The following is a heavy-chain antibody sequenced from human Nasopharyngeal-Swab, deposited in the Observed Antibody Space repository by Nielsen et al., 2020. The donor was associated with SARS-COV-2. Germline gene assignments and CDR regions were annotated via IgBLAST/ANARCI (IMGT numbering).Heavy chain of an antibody. V-gene: IGHV3-13*01. CDR2: IGTAGDT. CDR3: AREVARLRAFDI. D-gene: IGHD5-12*01. CDR1: GCTFSSYD. Sequence: GESLKISCAASGCTFSSYDMHWVRQATGKGLEWVSAIGTAGDTYYPGSVKGRFTISRENAKNSLYLQMNSLRAGDTAVYYCAREVARLRAFDIWGQGTMVTVSS. J-gene: IGHJ3*02.